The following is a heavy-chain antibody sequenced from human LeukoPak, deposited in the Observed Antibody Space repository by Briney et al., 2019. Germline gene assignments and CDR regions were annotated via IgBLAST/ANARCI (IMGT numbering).Heavy chain of an antibody. CDR3: AKDRLFLTGYYDY. J-gene: IGHJ4*02. Sequence: PGGSLRLSCAASRFTFSSYAMNWVRQAPGKGLEWVSVISGSGHSTYYADSVKGRFTISRDNSKNTLYLQMNSLRAEDTAVYYCAKDRLFLTGYYDYWGQGTLVIVSS. CDR1: RFTFSSYA. D-gene: IGHD3-9*01. V-gene: IGHV3-23*01. CDR2: ISGSGHST.